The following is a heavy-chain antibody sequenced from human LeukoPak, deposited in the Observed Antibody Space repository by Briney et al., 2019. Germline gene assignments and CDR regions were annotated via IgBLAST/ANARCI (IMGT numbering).Heavy chain of an antibody. D-gene: IGHD2-21*02. CDR2: ISYDGSNK. Sequence: GGSLRLSCAASGFTSSSYGMHWVRQAPGKGLEWVAVISYDGSNKYYADSVKGRFTISRDNSKNTLYLQMNSLRAEDTAVYYCAKVRPLAYCGGDCYFDYWGQGTLVTVSS. CDR1: GFTSSSYG. J-gene: IGHJ4*02. CDR3: AKVRPLAYCGGDCYFDY. V-gene: IGHV3-30*18.